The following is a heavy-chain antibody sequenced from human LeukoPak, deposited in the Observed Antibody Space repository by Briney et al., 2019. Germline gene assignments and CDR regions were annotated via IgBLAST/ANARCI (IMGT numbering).Heavy chain of an antibody. Sequence: SETLSLTCTVSGGSISSYYWSWIRQPPGKGLEWIGYIYYSGSTNYNPSLKSRVTISVDTSKNQFSLKLSSVTAADTAVYYCARDYLAARIFDYWGQGTLVTISS. CDR2: IYYSGST. J-gene: IGHJ4*02. CDR3: ARDYLAARIFDY. CDR1: GGSISSYY. V-gene: IGHV4-59*12. D-gene: IGHD6-6*01.